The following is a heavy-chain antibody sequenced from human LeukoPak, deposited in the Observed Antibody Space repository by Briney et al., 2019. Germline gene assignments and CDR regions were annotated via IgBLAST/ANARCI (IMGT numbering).Heavy chain of an antibody. V-gene: IGHV4-30-2*01. CDR1: GGSISSGGYS. CDR3: ARSSIVGVHTDY. D-gene: IGHD1-26*01. Sequence: SETLSLTCAVSGGSISSGGYSWSWIRQPPGKGLEWVGYIYHSGSTYYNPSLKSRVTISVDRSKNQFSLKLSSVTAADTAVYYCARSSIVGVHTDYWGQGTLVTVSS. CDR2: IYHSGST. J-gene: IGHJ4*02.